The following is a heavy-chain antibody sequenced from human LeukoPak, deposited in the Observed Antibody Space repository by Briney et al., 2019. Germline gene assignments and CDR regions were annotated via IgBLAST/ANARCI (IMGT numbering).Heavy chain of an antibody. J-gene: IGHJ4*02. D-gene: IGHD5-24*01. CDR2: IYPGDSDT. CDR3: ARRRDGYNY. CDR1: GYSVTSYW. V-gene: IGHV5-51*01. Sequence: GESLTISRKGSGYSVTSYWIGCVRQMPGKCMEWKGIIYPGDSDTRYSPSFQGQVTISADKSISTAYLQWSSLKASDTAMYYCARRRDGYNYWGQGTLVTVSS.